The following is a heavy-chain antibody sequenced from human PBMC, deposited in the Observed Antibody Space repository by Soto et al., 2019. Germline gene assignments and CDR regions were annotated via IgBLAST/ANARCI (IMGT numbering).Heavy chain of an antibody. CDR1: GFTFSDYY. J-gene: IGHJ6*03. CDR2: ISSSGNTI. D-gene: IGHD1-1*01. CDR3: ARGGNYYYYYMDV. Sequence: GGSLRVSCAASGFTFSDYYMSWIRQAPGKGLEWVSYISSSGNTIYHADSLRGRFTISRDNAKNSLYLQMNSLRAEDTAVYYCARGGNYYYYYMDVWGKGTTVTVSS. V-gene: IGHV3-11*01.